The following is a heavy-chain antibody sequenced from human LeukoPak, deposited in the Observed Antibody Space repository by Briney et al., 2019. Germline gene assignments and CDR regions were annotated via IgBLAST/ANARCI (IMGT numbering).Heavy chain of an antibody. V-gene: IGHV3-48*01. CDR3: VRGSTYYDSSGQVPFDY. Sequence: GGSLRLSCATSGFTFSTYSMNWVRQAPGKGLEWVSYISSSSSTIYYADSVKGRFTISRDNAKNSLYLQMNSLRAEDTAVYYCVRGSTYYDSSGQVPFDYWGQGTLVTVSS. CDR1: GFTFSTYS. J-gene: IGHJ4*02. CDR2: ISSSSSTI. D-gene: IGHD3-22*01.